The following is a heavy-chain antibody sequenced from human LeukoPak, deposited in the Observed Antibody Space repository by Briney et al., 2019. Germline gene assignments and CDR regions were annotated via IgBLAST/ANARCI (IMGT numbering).Heavy chain of an antibody. Sequence: GGSLRLSCAASGFTFSSYAMTWVRQAPGKGLEWISAISANGGGTYYADSVKGRFTISRDNSRNALYLQIKNLRAEDTAVYYCAKLTSPSYSDKGGFDYWGQGTLVTVSS. CDR3: AKLTSPSYSDKGGFDY. CDR2: ISANGGGT. CDR1: GFTFSSYA. J-gene: IGHJ4*02. V-gene: IGHV3-23*01. D-gene: IGHD4-11*01.